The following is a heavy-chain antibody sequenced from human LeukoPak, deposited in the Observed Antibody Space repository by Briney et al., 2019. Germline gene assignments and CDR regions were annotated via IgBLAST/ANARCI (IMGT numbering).Heavy chain of an antibody. D-gene: IGHD1-26*01. J-gene: IGHJ4*02. V-gene: IGHV4-61*02. CDR1: GGSISSGSYY. CDR2: IYTSGST. CDR3: ARDPFRSSFDS. Sequence: PSETLSLTCTVSGGSISSGSYYWSWIRQPAGKGLEWIGRIYTSGSTNYNPSLKSRVTISVDTSKNQFSLKLTSVTAADTAVYYCARDPFRSSFDSWGQGTLVTVSS.